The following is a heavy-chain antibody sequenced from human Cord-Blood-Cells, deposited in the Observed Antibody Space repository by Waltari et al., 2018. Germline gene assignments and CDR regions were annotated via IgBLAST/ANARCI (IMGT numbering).Heavy chain of an antibody. Sequence: QVQLQESGPGLVKPSQTLSLTCTVSGGSISSGDYYWSWIRQPPGKGLEWSGYIYYSGSTYYNPSLKSRVTISVDTSKNQFSLKLSSVTAADTAMYYCARVAIGRGSSAFDIWGQGTMVTVSS. V-gene: IGHV4-30-4*08. CDR3: ARVAIGRGSSAFDI. CDR1: GGSISSGDYY. D-gene: IGHD3-16*01. J-gene: IGHJ3*02. CDR2: IYYSGST.